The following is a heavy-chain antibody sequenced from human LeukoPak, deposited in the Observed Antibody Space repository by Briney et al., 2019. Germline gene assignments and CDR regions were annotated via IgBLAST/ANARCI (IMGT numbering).Heavy chain of an antibody. CDR1: GFTFSSYG. V-gene: IGHV3-30*18. J-gene: IGHJ4*02. Sequence: GTSLRLSCAASGFTFSSYGMHWVRQAPGKGLEWMAVISHDGSNKYYAHSVKGRFTISRDKSKNTLYLQMSSLRADDTAVYYCAKEHYYETSALPGEYWGQGTLDTASP. D-gene: IGHD3-22*01. CDR3: AKEHYYETSALPGEY. CDR2: ISHDGSNK.